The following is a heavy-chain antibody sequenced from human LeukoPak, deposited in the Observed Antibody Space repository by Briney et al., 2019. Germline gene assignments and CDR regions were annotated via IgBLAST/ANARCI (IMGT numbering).Heavy chain of an antibody. D-gene: IGHD1-14*01. CDR2: ISSSSSYI. V-gene: IGHV3-21*01. Sequence: GGSLRLSCAASGSTFSSYSMNWVRQAPGKGLEWVSSISSSSSYIYYADSVKGRFTISRDNAKNSLYLQMNSLRAEDTAVYYCARAFQRPGRGAFDIWGQGTMVTVSS. J-gene: IGHJ3*02. CDR1: GSTFSSYS. CDR3: ARAFQRPGRGAFDI.